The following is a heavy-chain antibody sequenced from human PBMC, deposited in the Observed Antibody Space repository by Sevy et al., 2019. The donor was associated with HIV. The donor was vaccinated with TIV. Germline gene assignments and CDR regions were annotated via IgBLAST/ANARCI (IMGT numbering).Heavy chain of an antibody. D-gene: IGHD6-13*01. CDR3: AGVRTAAAGTGVGWFDP. CDR2: TYPSGRT. CDR1: GGSISSGGYY. Sequence: SETLSLTCTVSGGSISSGGYYWSWIRQPAGEGLEWIGRTYPSGRTNYRPSLKSRVTMSIDTPKNQFSLKLSSVTATDTAVYYGAGVRTAAAGTGVGWFDPWGQGTLVTVSS. V-gene: IGHV4-61*02. J-gene: IGHJ5*02.